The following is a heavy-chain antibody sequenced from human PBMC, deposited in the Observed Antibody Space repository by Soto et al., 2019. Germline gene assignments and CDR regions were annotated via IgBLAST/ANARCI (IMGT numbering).Heavy chain of an antibody. CDR2: IYYSGST. CDR3: ARERLGSCVDY. V-gene: IGHV4-39*07. D-gene: IGHD2-15*01. CDR1: GGSISSSSYY. J-gene: IGHJ4*02. Sequence: SETLSLTCTVSGGSISSSSYYWGWIRQPPGKGLEWIGSIYYSGSTYYNPSLKSRVTISVDTSKNQFSLKLSSLRSEDTAVYYCARERLGSCVDYWGQGTLVTVSS.